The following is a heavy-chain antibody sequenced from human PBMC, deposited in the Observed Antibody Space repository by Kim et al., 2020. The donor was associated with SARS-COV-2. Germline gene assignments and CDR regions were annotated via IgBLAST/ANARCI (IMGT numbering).Heavy chain of an antibody. Sequence: GGSLRLSCAASGFTFNTYAMHWVRQAPGKGLEWVALISYDGYNKYYIDSVKGRFTISRDNSKNTLYLEMNSLSAEDTAVYYCASGDQGNLAYRPSPVHFDSWGQGTLFTVSP. J-gene: IGHJ4*02. CDR1: GFTFNTYA. D-gene: IGHD1-7*01. V-gene: IGHV3-30*04. CDR2: ISYDGYNK. CDR3: ASGDQGNLAYRPSPVHFDS.